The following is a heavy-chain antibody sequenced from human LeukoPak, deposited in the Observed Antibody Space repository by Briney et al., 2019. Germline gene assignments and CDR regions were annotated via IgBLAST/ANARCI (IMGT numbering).Heavy chain of an antibody. D-gene: IGHD1-26*01. J-gene: IGHJ4*02. CDR2: ITRSGSAR. V-gene: IGHV3-48*01. CDR3: ATQWELHPAF. CDR1: GFTFSSHS. Sequence: GGSLRLSCAASGFTFSSHSMSWVRQAPGKGLEWVSYITRSGSARYYADSVKGRFTISRDNAKNSLYLQMNSLRAEDTAVYYCATQWELHPAFWGQGTLVTVSS.